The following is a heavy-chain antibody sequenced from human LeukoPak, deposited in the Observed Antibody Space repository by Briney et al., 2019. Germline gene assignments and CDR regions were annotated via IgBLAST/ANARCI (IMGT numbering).Heavy chain of an antibody. J-gene: IGHJ5*02. D-gene: IGHD3-22*01. CDR3: ARAGTPITMIVVESNWFDP. Sequence: SETLSLTCIVSGGSMSTYYWSWIRQPPGKGLQWIGNIYYTGSTNYNPSLESRVTMSVDTSKNQFSLKLSSVTAADTAVYYCARAGTPITMIVVESNWFDPWGQGTLVTVSS. CDR2: IYYTGST. V-gene: IGHV4-59*01. CDR1: GGSMSTYY.